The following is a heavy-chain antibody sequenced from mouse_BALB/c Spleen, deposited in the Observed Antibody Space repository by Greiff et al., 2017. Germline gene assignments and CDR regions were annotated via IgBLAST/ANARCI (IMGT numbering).Heavy chain of an antibody. Sequence: QVQLKQSGAELVRPGASVTLSCKASGYTFTDYEMHWVKQTPVHGLEWIGAIDPETGGTAYNQKFKGKATLTADKSSSTAYMELRSLTSEDSAVYYCTRVRGYAMDYWGQGTSVTVSS. CDR3: TRVRGYAMDY. V-gene: IGHV1-15*01. CDR2: IDPETGGT. CDR1: GYTFTDYE. J-gene: IGHJ4*01.